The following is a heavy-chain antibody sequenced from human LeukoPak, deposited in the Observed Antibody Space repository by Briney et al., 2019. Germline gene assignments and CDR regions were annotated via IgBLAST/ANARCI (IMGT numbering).Heavy chain of an antibody. CDR1: GFTFSSYW. J-gene: IGHJ4*02. Sequence: GGSLRLSCVASGFTFSSYWMSWVRQAPGKGLEWVANIKQDGSEKYYVDSVKGRFTISRDNAKNSLYLQMNSLRAEDTAVYYCARTITYYDILTGTFDYWGQGTLVTVSS. CDR2: IKQDGSEK. D-gene: IGHD3-9*01. CDR3: ARTITYYDILTGTFDY. V-gene: IGHV3-7*01.